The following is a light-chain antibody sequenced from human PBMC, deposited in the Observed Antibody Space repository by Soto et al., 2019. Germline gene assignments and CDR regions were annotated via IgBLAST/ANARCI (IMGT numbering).Light chain of an antibody. V-gene: IGLV2-14*01. CDR1: TSDVGSYNS. J-gene: IGLJ1*01. Sequence: QSELTQPASVSGSPGQSITISCTRTTSDVGSYNSVSWYQQYPGKAPKLMIHDVSNRPSGVSNRFSGSKSGNTASLTISGLQAEDEADYYCSSYTSSSSYVFGSGTKVTVL. CDR3: SSYTSSSSYV. CDR2: DVS.